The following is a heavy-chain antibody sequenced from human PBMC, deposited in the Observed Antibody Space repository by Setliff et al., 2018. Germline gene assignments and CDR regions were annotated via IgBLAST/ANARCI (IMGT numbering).Heavy chain of an antibody. Sequence: GGSLRLSCVTSGFTFSTYWMHWVRQAPGQGLVWVARISTDGSSITYADSVKGRFTISRDNSKNTVFLQMNSLRVEDTGIYYCARLSASVVSPVDHWGQGTLVTVSS. CDR2: ISTDGSSI. V-gene: IGHV3-74*03. J-gene: IGHJ4*02. D-gene: IGHD2-21*02. CDR1: GFTFSTYW. CDR3: ARLSASVVSPVDH.